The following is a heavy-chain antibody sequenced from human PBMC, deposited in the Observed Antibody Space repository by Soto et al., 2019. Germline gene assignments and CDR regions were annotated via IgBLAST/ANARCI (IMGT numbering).Heavy chain of an antibody. CDR2: ISSSSSYI. CDR1: GFTFSSYS. CDR3: AREYSSSSGDWFDP. V-gene: IGHV3-21*01. J-gene: IGHJ5*02. Sequence: PGGSLRLSCAASGFTFSSYSMNWVRQAAGKGLEWVSSISSSSSYIYYADSVKGRFTISRDNAKNSLYLQMNSLRAEDTAVYYCAREYSSSSGDWFDPWGQGTLVTVSS. D-gene: IGHD6-6*01.